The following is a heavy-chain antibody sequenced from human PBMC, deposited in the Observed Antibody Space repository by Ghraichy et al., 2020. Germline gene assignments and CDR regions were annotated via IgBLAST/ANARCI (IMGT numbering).Heavy chain of an antibody. V-gene: IGHV3-30-3*01. J-gene: IGHJ4*02. Sequence: GSLRLSCAASGFTFSSYAMHWVRQAPGKGLEWVAVDGNNKYYADSVKGRFTVSRDNSKNTLYLQMNSLRAEDTAVYYCARERREATIMLGDYWGRGTLVTVNS. CDR1: GFTFSSYA. D-gene: IGHD1-26*01. CDR2: DGNNK. CDR3: ARERREATIMLGDY.